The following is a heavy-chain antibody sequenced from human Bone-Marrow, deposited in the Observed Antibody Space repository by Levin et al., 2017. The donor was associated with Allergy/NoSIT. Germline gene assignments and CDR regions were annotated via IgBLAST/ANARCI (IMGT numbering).Heavy chain of an antibody. CDR2: ISYDGSNK. CDR1: GFTFSSYG. Sequence: GGSLRLSCAASGFTFSSYGMHWVRQAPGKGLDWVAVISYDGSNKFYADSVKGRLTISRDNSKNTLNLQMNSLRAEDTAVYYCAKDLITIFGVVMNYYGMDVWGQGTTVTVSS. V-gene: IGHV3-30*18. CDR3: AKDLITIFGVVMNYYGMDV. D-gene: IGHD3-3*01. J-gene: IGHJ6*02.